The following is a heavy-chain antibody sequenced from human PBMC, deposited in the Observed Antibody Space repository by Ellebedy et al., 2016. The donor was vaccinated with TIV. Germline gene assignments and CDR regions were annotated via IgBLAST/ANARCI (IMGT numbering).Heavy chain of an antibody. V-gene: IGHV1-3*01. D-gene: IGHD2-8*01. CDR1: GYTFTSYA. CDR2: INAGNGNT. Sequence: AASVKVSCKASGYTFTSYAMHWVRQAPGQRLEWMGWINAGNGNTKYSQKFQGRVTITRDPSASTAYMELSSLRSEDTAVYYCARGVYAMGNFDYWGQGTLVTVSS. J-gene: IGHJ4*02. CDR3: ARGVYAMGNFDY.